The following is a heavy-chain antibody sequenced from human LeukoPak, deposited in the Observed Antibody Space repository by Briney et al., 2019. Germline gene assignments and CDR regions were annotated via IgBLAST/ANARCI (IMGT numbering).Heavy chain of an antibody. J-gene: IGHJ4*02. CDR1: GFAFSIYE. CDR2: ISIDGNNK. V-gene: IGHV3-30*18. Sequence: PGGSLRLSCTASGFAFSIYEMDWVRQAPGKGLEWVAVISIDGNNKYYGDSVKGRFTISRDNSKNTLYLQINSLRPEDTAVYYCAKDQSQWGQGTLVIVSS. CDR3: AKDQSQ.